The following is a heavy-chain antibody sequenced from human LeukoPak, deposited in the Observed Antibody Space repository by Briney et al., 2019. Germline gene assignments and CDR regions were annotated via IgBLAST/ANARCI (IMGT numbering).Heavy chain of an antibody. D-gene: IGHD1-26*01. CDR2: IYTSGTT. Sequence: SETLSLTCTVSGDSISSYYWSWIRQSAGKGLEWVGRIYTSGTTDYNPSLKSRVTMSVDRSKNQFSLKLRSVTAADTAVYYCVRDVGASNFDYWGQGILVTVSS. J-gene: IGHJ4*02. CDR3: VRDVGASNFDY. V-gene: IGHV4-4*07. CDR1: GDSISSYY.